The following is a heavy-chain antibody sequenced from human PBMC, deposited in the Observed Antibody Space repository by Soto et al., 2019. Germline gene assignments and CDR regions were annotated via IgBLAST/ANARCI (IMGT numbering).Heavy chain of an antibody. CDR2: INHSGST. V-gene: IGHV4-34*01. Sequence: PSGTLYLTCAFHGGSFICYYWSWIRQPPGKGLEWIGEINHSGSTNYNPSLKSRVTISVDTSKNQFSLKLSSVTAADTAVYYCARDHSSGWYGNWFDPWGQGTLVTVSS. CDR3: ARDHSSGWYGNWFDP. D-gene: IGHD6-19*01. J-gene: IGHJ5*02. CDR1: GGSFICYY.